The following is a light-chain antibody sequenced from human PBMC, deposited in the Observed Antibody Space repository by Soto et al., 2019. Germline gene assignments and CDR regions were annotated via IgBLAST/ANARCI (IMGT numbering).Light chain of an antibody. CDR1: PSIGNS. CDR2: DAF. V-gene: IGKV3-11*01. J-gene: IGKJ4*01. CDR3: RQRYNWPLT. Sequence: TVLTQSPATLSLSPGERATLSCKASPSIGNSLGWIQQKPGQAPRLLIDDAFNRATGIPARFTGSGSGSDFSLPVGNLEPEDFGAYYCRQRYNWPLTFCGGTKVEVK.